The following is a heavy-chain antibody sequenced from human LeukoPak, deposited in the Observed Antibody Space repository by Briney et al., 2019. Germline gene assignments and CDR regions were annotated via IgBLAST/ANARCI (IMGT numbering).Heavy chain of an antibody. CDR2: IYYSGST. V-gene: IGHV4-59*01. CDR1: GGSISSYY. J-gene: IGHJ4*02. Sequence: SETLSLTCTVSGGSISSYYWSWIRQPPGKGLEWIGYIYYSGSTNYNPSLKSRVTISVDTSKNQFSLKLSSVTAADTAVYYCASWQQLDQIDYWGQGTLVTVSS. D-gene: IGHD6-13*01. CDR3: ASWQQLDQIDY.